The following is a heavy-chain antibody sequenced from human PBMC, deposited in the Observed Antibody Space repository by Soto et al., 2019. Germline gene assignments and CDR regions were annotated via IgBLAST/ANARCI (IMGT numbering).Heavy chain of an antibody. V-gene: IGHV3-21*01. CDR2: ISSSSSYI. Sequence: GGSLRLSCAASGFTFSSYSMNWVRQAPGKGLEWVSSISSSSSYIYYADSVKGRFTISRDNAKNSLYLQMNSLRAEDTAVYYCAREYYDSSGYPNYFDYWGQGTLVTVSS. CDR1: GFTFSSYS. D-gene: IGHD3-22*01. J-gene: IGHJ4*02. CDR3: AREYYDSSGYPNYFDY.